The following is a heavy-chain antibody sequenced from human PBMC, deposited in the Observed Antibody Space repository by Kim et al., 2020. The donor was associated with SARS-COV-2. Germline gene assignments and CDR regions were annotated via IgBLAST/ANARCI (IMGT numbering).Heavy chain of an antibody. CDR1: GYPFSSYI. D-gene: IGHD3-10*01. J-gene: IGHJ3*01. CDR3: TRAHMKFGSIDSFDV. V-gene: IGHV1-3*01. CDR2: INAGNGNT. Sequence: ASVKVSCKASGYPFSSYIMHWVRQAPGQRFEWMGRINAGNGNTRFSQKFQGRVTLTRDTSASTASMELSSLGSEDTAIYYCTRAHMKFGSIDSFDVWGQGTVVTVSS.